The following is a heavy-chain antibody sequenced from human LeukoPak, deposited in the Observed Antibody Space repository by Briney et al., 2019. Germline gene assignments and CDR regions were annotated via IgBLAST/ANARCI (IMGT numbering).Heavy chain of an antibody. J-gene: IGHJ4*02. D-gene: IGHD5-18*01. CDR2: IHYSGST. Sequence: SETLSLTCTVSGGSISSYYWSWIRQPPGKGLEWIGYIHYSGSTNYNPSLKSRVTISVDTSKNQFSLKLSSVTAADTAVYYCARVLGPRRFGYVGAYWGQGTLVSVSS. CDR3: ARVLGPRRFGYVGAY. V-gene: IGHV4-59*01. CDR1: GGSISSYY.